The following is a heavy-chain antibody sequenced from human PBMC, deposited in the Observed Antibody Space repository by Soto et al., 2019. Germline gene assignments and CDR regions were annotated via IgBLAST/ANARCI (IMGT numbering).Heavy chain of an antibody. V-gene: IGHV4-34*01. CDR2: INHSGST. CDR1: GGSFSGYY. J-gene: IGHJ6*02. D-gene: IGHD4-4*01. CDR3: ARASSNLYYYYGMDV. Sequence: SETLSLTCAVYGGSFSGYYWSWIRQPPGKGLEWIGEINHSGSTNYNPSLKSRVTISVDTSKNQFSLRLSSVTAADTAVYYCARASSNLYYYYGMDVWGQGTTVTVSS.